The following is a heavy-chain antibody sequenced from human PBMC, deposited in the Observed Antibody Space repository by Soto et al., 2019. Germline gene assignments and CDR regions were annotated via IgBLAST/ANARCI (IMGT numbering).Heavy chain of an antibody. J-gene: IGHJ3*02. D-gene: IGHD3-22*01. CDR2: INPSGGST. CDR1: GYTFTNFG. V-gene: IGHV1-46*01. CDR3: ATGVGGYYDSSDGGDAFDI. Sequence: ASVKVSCKTSGYTFTNFGLSWVRQAPGQGLEWMGIINPSGGSTSYAQKFQGRVTMTRDTSTSTVYMELSSLRSEDTAVYYCATGVGGYYDSSDGGDAFDIWGQGTMVTVSS.